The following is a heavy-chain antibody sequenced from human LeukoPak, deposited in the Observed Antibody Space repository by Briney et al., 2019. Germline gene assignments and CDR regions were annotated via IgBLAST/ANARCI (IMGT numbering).Heavy chain of an antibody. CDR2: ISYDGRNI. Sequence: GGSLRLSCAASGFTFDNYGMHWVRQAPGKGLEWVAVISYDGRNIHYPDSVKGRFTISRDISTDTLWLQMDSLRTEDTAVYYCAKGPLRGTAAAIDYWGQGTLVTVSS. V-gene: IGHV3-30*18. D-gene: IGHD2-2*01. CDR1: GFTFDNYG. CDR3: AKGPLRGTAAAIDY. J-gene: IGHJ4*02.